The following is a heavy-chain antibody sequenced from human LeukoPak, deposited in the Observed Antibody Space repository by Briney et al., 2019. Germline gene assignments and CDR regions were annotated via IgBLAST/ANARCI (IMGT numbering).Heavy chain of an antibody. J-gene: IGHJ3*01. V-gene: IGHV1-2*02. D-gene: IGHD3-10*01. Sequence: ASVTLSCKTSGYTFTDYYMQWVRQAPGQGLEWMGWINPISGGTNYAQNFQARVTMTRDTSINTAYMELSSLTSDDTAVYYCARPISGPLSFWAFDVWGQGPMVTVTS. CDR2: INPISGGT. CDR3: ARPISGPLSFWAFDV. CDR1: GYTFTDYY.